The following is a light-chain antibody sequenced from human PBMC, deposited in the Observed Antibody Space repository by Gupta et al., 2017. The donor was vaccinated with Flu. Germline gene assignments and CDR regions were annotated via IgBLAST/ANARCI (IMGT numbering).Light chain of an antibody. CDR1: SSNIGSNT. V-gene: IGLV1-44*01. J-gene: IGLJ3*02. CDR3: ATWDDSLNGWV. Sequence: QSVLTQPPSASGTPGQTVTISCSGSSSNIGSNTVNWYQQVPGAAPKLLIHSNSQRPSGVPDRFSGSKSGASAPLAISGLQSEDEADYDCATWDDSLNGWVFGGGTKLTVL. CDR2: SNS.